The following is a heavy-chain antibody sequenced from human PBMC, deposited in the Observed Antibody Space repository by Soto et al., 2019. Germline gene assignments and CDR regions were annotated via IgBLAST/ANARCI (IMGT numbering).Heavy chain of an antibody. D-gene: IGHD1-1*01. CDR1: GFTFRTFA. V-gene: IGHV3-30-3*01. CDR2: ISNDGSIK. J-gene: IGHJ6*02. Sequence: PGGSLRLSCAASGFTFRTFAMHWVRQAPGKGLEWVAVISNDGSIKYFLDSVKGRFTISRDNSNNTLSLQMDSLRAEDTAVYYCARDKQPFNWSPSILKSYYYGMDVWGQGTTVTVSS. CDR3: ARDKQPFNWSPSILKSYYYGMDV.